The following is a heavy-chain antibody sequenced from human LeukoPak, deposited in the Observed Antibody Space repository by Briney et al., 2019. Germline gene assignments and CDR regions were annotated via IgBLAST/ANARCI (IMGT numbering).Heavy chain of an antibody. D-gene: IGHD5-18*01. V-gene: IGHV4-39*07. Sequence: PSETLSLTCTVSGGSISSSSYYWGWIRQPPGKGLEWIGSIYYSGSTYYNPSLKSRVTISVDTSKNQFSLKLSSVTAADTAVYYCASGGYSYGLGYWGQGTLVTVSS. J-gene: IGHJ4*02. CDR2: IYYSGST. CDR3: ASGGYSYGLGY. CDR1: GGSISSSSYY.